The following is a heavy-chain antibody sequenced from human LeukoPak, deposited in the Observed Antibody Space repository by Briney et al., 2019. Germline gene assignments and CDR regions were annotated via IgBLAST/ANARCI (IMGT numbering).Heavy chain of an antibody. CDR2: IRYDGSNK. CDR1: GFTFTNYA. D-gene: IGHD6-6*01. Sequence: PGGSLRLSCAVSGFTFTNYAMSWVRQAPGKGLEWVAFIRYDGSNKYYADSVKGRFTISRDNSKNTLYLQMNSLRAEDTAVYYCAKEARWAGPLDYWDQGTLVTVSS. V-gene: IGHV3-30*02. J-gene: IGHJ4*02. CDR3: AKEARWAGPLDY.